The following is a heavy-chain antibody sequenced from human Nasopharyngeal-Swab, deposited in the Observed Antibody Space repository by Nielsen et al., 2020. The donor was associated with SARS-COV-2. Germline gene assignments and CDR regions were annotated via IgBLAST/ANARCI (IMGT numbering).Heavy chain of an antibody. D-gene: IGHD3-22*01. Sequence: SETLSLTCAVYGGSFSGYYWSWIRQPPGKGLEWLGEINHSGSTNYNPSLKSRVTISVDTSKNQFSLKLSSVTAADTAVYYCARTYYYDSSGYFLGWFDLWGRGTLVTVSS. V-gene: IGHV4-34*01. CDR1: GGSFSGYY. CDR3: ARTYYYDSSGYFLGWFDL. CDR2: INHSGST. J-gene: IGHJ2*01.